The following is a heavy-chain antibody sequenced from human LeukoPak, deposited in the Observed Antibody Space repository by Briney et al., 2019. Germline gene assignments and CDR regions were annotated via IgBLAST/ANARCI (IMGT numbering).Heavy chain of an antibody. V-gene: IGHV3-23*01. D-gene: IGHD2-21*02. J-gene: IGHJ4*02. CDR2: ITGNGVYT. CDR1: GLPFGSYG. Sequence: GGSLRLSCAVSGLPFGSYGMTWVRQAPGKGLEWVSGITGNGVYTYYADSVKGRFTISRDNSKSTLSLQMNSLRAEDTAVYYCAKSYCGGDCGWGPGTLVIVSS. CDR3: AKSYCGGDCG.